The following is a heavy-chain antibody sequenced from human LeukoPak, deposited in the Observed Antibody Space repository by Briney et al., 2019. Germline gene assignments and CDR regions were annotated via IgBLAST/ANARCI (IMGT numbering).Heavy chain of an antibody. CDR3: AKDIEYSSGWYVIFDY. V-gene: IGHV3-30*02. Sequence: GGSLRLSCAASGFTFNYYGMHWVRQAPGKGLEWVAFIRYDGNDKYYADSVKGRFTISRDNSKNTLYLQMNSLRAEDTAVYYCAKDIEYSSGWYVIFDYWGQGTLVTVSS. J-gene: IGHJ4*02. CDR2: IRYDGNDK. CDR1: GFTFNYYG. D-gene: IGHD6-19*01.